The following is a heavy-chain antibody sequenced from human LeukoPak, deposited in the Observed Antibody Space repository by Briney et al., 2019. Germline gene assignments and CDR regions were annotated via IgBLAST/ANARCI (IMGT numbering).Heavy chain of an antibody. J-gene: IGHJ6*03. CDR2: IYYSGRT. V-gene: IGHV4-39*07. CDR1: GGSISSYY. D-gene: IGHD2-15*01. CDR3: ARDRENCSGGSCFGVGYYYMDV. Sequence: PSETLSLTCTVSGGSISSYYWSWIRQPPGKGLEWIGSIYYSGRTYYNPSLKSRVTISVDTSKNQFSLKLSSVTAADTAVYYCARDRENCSGGSCFGVGYYYMDVWGKGTTVTISS.